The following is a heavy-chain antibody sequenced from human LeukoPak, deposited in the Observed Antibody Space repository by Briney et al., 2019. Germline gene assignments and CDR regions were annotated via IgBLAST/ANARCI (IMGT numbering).Heavy chain of an antibody. CDR3: VRDPDALDY. CDR1: GFTFSDCY. V-gene: IGHV3-11*04. CDR2: IRSSGYPI. Sequence: GGSLRLSCAASGFTFSDCYMNWIRQAPGKGLEWVSYIRSSGYPIHYADSVKGRFTISRDNAKSSVYLQMNSLRDEDTAVYYCVRDPDALDYWGQGTLVTVSS. J-gene: IGHJ4*02.